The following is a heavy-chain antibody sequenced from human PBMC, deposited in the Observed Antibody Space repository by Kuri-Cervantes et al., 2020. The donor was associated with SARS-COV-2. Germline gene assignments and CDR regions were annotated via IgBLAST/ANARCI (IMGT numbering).Heavy chain of an antibody. CDR3: ARGSTGLGGLDF. CDR2: ISPMFGAA. V-gene: IGHV1-69*13. D-gene: IGHD4-17*01. CDR1: GGTFSSYD. J-gene: IGHJ4*02. Sequence: SVKVSCKASGGTFSSYDISWVRQAPGQGVEWMGGISPMFGAAKYGQKFQGRVTIIADESTSTAYMELSSLRSEDTAVYYCARGSTGLGGLDFWGQGTLVTVSS.